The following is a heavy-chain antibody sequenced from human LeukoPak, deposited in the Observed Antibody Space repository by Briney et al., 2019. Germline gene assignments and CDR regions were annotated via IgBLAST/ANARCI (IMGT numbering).Heavy chain of an antibody. CDR2: IYYSGST. CDR3: ARDGYRDAFDI. Sequence: SQTLSLTCTVSGGSISSGGYYWSWIRQHPGKGLEWIGYIYYSGSTYYNPSLKSRVTISVDTSKNQFSPKLSSVTAADTAVYYCARDGYRDAFDIWGQGTMVTVSS. D-gene: IGHD3-16*02. J-gene: IGHJ3*02. CDR1: GGSISSGGYY. V-gene: IGHV4-31*03.